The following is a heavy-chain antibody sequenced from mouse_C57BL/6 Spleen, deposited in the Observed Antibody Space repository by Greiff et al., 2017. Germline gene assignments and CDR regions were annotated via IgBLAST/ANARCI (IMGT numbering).Heavy chain of an antibody. V-gene: IGHV5-4*01. CDR3: AREGDYGSSYYYFDY. Sequence: DVKLVESGGGLVKPGGSLKLSCAASGFTFSSYAMSWVRQTPEKRLEWVATISDGGSYTYYPDNVKGRFTISRDNAKNNLYLQMSHLKSEDTAMYYCAREGDYGSSYYYFDYWGQGTTLTVSS. J-gene: IGHJ2*01. CDR2: ISDGGSYT. D-gene: IGHD1-1*01. CDR1: GFTFSSYA.